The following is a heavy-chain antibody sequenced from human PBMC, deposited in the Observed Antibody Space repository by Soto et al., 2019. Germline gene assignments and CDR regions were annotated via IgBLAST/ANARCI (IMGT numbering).Heavy chain of an antibody. Sequence: PGGSLRLSCAASGFNFNIYAMSWVRQAPGKGLEWVSSISSSSSYIYYADSVKGRFTISRDNAKNSLYLQMNSLRAEDTAVYYCARDDSSSWYHWFDPWGQGTLVTSPQ. D-gene: IGHD6-13*01. V-gene: IGHV3-21*01. CDR1: GFNFNIYA. CDR3: ARDDSSSWYHWFDP. CDR2: ISSSSSYI. J-gene: IGHJ5*02.